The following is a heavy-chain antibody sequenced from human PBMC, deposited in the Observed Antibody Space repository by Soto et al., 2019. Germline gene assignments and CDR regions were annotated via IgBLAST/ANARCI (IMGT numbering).Heavy chain of an antibody. CDR1: GFTFSSYG. D-gene: IGHD3-10*01. CDR2: ISYDGSNK. J-gene: IGHJ6*02. Sequence: GGSLRLSCVASGFTFSSYGMHWVRQAPGKGLEWVAVISYDGSNKYYTDSVKGRFTISRDNSKNTLYLQMNSLRAEDTAVYYCAKDKGGVRANYYHYGMDVWGQGTTVTVSS. V-gene: IGHV3-30*18. CDR3: AKDKGGVRANYYHYGMDV.